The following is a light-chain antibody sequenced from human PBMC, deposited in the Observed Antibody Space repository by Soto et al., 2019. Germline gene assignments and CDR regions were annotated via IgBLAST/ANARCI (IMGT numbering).Light chain of an antibody. Sequence: QSALTQPASVSGSPGQSITISCTGASTDIGAYKYVSWYQQHPGNAPRLIIYEVTNRPSGISHRFSGSKSGNTASLTISGLQAEDEADYYCSSYSSSSTPFVFGTGTKLTVL. V-gene: IGLV2-14*01. CDR1: STDIGAYKY. CDR2: EVT. CDR3: SSYSSSSTPFV. J-gene: IGLJ1*01.